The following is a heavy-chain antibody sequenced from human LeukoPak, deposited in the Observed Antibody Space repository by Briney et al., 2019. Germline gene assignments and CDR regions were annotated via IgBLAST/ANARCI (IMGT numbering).Heavy chain of an antibody. D-gene: IGHD3-16*02. V-gene: IGHV1-18*04. Sequence: ASVKVSCKASGYTFTSYGISWVRQAPGQGLEWMGWISAYNGNTNYAQKLQGRVTMTTDTSTSTAYMELRSLGSDDTAVYYCARDTDDYVWGSYRRHFDYWGQGTLVTVSS. J-gene: IGHJ4*02. CDR3: ARDTDDYVWGSYRRHFDY. CDR1: GYTFTSYG. CDR2: ISAYNGNT.